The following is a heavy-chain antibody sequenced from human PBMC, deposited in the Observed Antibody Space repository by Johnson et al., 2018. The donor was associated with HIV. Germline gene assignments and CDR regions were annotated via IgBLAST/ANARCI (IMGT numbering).Heavy chain of an antibody. CDR1: GFTFSSYA. Sequence: MQLVESGGGVVQPGRSLRLSCAASGFTFSSYAMHWVRQAPGKGLEWVANIKQDGSEKYYVDSVKGRFTISRDNAKNSLYLQMNSLRAEDTAVYYCAREQWADAFDIWGQGTMVTVSS. CDR3: AREQWADAFDI. J-gene: IGHJ3*02. D-gene: IGHD6-19*01. V-gene: IGHV3-7*01. CDR2: IKQDGSEK.